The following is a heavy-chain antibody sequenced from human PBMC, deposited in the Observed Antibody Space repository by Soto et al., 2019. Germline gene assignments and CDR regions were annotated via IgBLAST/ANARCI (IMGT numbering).Heavy chain of an antibody. Sequence: GGSLRLSCAASGFTVSSNYMSWFRQAPGKGLEWVSVIYSGGSTYYADSVKGRFTISRDNSKNTLYLQMNSLRAEDTAVYYCARDRASPYDYYYYYGMDVWGQGTTVTVSS. J-gene: IGHJ6*02. CDR3: ARDRASPYDYYYYYGMDV. D-gene: IGHD4-17*01. CDR1: GFTVSSNY. V-gene: IGHV3-53*01. CDR2: IYSGGST.